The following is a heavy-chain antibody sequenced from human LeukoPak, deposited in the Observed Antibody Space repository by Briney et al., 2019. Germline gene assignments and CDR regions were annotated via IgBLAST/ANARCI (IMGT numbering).Heavy chain of an antibody. CDR2: INPNSGGT. CDR1: GYTFTGYY. J-gene: IGHJ4*02. CDR3: AKDPTQMATIIYFDY. Sequence: ASVKVSCKASGYTFTGYYMHWVRQAPGQGLEWMGWINPNSGGTNYAQKFQGRVTMTRDTSISTAYMELSRLRSDDTAVYYCAKDPTQMATIIYFDYWGQGTLVTVSS. V-gene: IGHV1-2*02. D-gene: IGHD5-24*01.